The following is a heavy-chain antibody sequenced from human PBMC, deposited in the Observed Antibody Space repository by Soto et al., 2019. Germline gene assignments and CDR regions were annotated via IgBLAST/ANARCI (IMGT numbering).Heavy chain of an antibody. D-gene: IGHD3-3*01. J-gene: IGHJ4*02. CDR1: GFTLSDHY. Sequence: EVQLVESGGGLVQPGGSLRLSCAGSGFTLSDHYIDWVRQAPGKGLEWVGRSRDKPQGYSTAYAASVKGRFTTSRDESKNSAYLQMNSLRAEDTAVYYCAKGAVQDLWSGYYTLFDYWGQGTLVTVSS. CDR3: AKGAVQDLWSGYYTLFDY. V-gene: IGHV3-72*01. CDR2: SRDKPQGYST.